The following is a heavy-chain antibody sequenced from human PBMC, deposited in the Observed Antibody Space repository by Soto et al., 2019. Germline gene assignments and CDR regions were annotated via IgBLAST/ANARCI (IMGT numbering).Heavy chain of an antibody. V-gene: IGHV1-18*01. CDR3: TRGRVVVIPAGTPDTFDA. CDR2: ISAFNDYT. D-gene: IGHD6-13*01. J-gene: IGHJ3*01. Sequence: QAHLVQSGGEVKRPGASVKVSCKASGYTFNKYGFNWVRQAPGQGLEWMGRISAFNDYTNLAQKFQGRITLTTDASPNTDYMELKLLISDDTAMYYWTRGRVVVIPAGTPDTFDAWGQGTMVTASS. CDR1: GYTFNKYG.